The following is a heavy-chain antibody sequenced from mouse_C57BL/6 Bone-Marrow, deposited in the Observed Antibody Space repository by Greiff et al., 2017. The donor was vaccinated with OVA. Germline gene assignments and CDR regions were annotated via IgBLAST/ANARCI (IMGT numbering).Heavy chain of an antibody. CDR1: GFNIKNSY. V-gene: IGHV14-3*01. J-gene: IGHJ3*01. D-gene: IGHD2-1*01. CDR3: ASYGNSFAY. CDR2: IDPANGNT. Sequence: EVNVVESVAELVRPGASVKLSCTASGFNIKNSYMHWVKQRPEQGLEWIGRIDPANGNTKSAPKFKGKAIITADTSSNTAYLQLSSLTSEDTSIYCCASYGNSFAYWGQGTLVTVSA.